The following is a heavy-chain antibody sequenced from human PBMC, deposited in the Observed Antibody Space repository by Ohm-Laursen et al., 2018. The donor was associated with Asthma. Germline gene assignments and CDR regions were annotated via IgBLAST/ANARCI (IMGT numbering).Heavy chain of an antibody. CDR1: GFTFSSYG. CDR3: AREPNDYGDYYYYGMDV. V-gene: IGHV3-33*01. Sequence: SLRLSCTASGFTFSSYGMHWVRQAPGKGLEWEAVIWYDGSNKYYADSVKGRFTISRDNSKNTLYLQMNSLRAEDTAVYYCAREPNDYGDYYYYGMDVWGQGTTVTVSS. D-gene: IGHD4-17*01. J-gene: IGHJ6*02. CDR2: IWYDGSNK.